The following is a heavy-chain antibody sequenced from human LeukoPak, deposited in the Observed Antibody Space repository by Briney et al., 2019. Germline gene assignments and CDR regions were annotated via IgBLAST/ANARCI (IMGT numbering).Heavy chain of an antibody. CDR3: ARQGSLGYCSGGSCSRPDY. V-gene: IGHV5-10-1*01. J-gene: IGHJ4*02. CDR2: IDPSDSYT. D-gene: IGHD2-15*01. CDR1: GYSFTSYW. Sequence: GESLRISCKGSGYSFTSYWISWVRQMPGKGLEWMGRIDPSDSYTNYGPSFQGHVTISADKSISTAYLQWSSLKASDTAMYYCARQGSLGYCSGGSCSRPDYWGQGTLVTVSS.